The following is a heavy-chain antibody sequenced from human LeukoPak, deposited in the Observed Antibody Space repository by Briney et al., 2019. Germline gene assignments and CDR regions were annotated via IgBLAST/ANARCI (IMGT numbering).Heavy chain of an antibody. J-gene: IGHJ5*02. V-gene: IGHV1-18*01. CDR3: ARDRLRLGYERANWFDP. D-gene: IGHD2-15*01. CDR1: GYSFLSIP. Sequence: ASVKVSCKASGYSFLSIPMSWVRQAPGQGLEWMGWITAYNDNTHYVQKFQGRVTMTTDTLTTTAYMELTSLRPDDTAVYYCARDRLRLGYERANWFDPWGQGTLVTVSS. CDR2: ITAYNDNT.